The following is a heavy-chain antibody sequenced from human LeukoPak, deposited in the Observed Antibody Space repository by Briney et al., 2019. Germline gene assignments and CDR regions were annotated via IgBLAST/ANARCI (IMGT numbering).Heavy chain of an antibody. J-gene: IGHJ4*02. D-gene: IGHD2-2*01. CDR3: AKGHCSSTNCHCDY. CDR2: ISFDGIYK. V-gene: IGHV3-30*18. CDR1: GFTFSTYG. Sequence: SGTSLRLSCAASGFTFSTYGMHWVRQAPGKGLEWVAVISFDGIYKFYSDSVKGRFSISRDNSNNTLSLQMNSLRADDTAVYFCAKGHCSSTNCHCDYWGQGSLVTVSS.